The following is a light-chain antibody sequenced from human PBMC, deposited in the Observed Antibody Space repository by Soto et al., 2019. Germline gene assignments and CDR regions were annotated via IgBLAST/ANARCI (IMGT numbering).Light chain of an antibody. CDR3: QQYGNTPRT. CDR2: DAS. Sequence: ESVLTQSRCTLSLSPGYRSTLPCRASQSVSSSYLAWYQQKPGQAPRIXIYDASRRATGIPDRFSGSGYGTDFNLTISRLETEDFAVYYCQQYGNTPRTFGQGTKVDIK. V-gene: IGKV3-20*01. J-gene: IGKJ1*01. CDR1: QSVSSSY.